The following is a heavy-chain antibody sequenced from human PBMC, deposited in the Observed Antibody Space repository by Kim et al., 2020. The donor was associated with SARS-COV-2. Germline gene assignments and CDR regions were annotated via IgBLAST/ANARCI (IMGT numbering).Heavy chain of an antibody. J-gene: IGHJ5*02. V-gene: IGHV4-59*01. CDR1: GGSISSYY. CDR2: IYYSGST. Sequence: SETLSLTCTVSGGSISSYYWSWIRQPPGKGLEWIGYIYYSGSTNYNPSLKSRVTISVDTSKNQFSLKLSSVTAADTAVYYCARVINTLAAAGTIVSWFDPWGQGTLVTVSS. CDR3: ARVINTLAAAGTIVSWFDP. D-gene: IGHD6-13*01.